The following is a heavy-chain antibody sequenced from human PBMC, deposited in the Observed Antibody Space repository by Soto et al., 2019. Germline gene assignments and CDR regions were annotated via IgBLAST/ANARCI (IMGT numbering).Heavy chain of an antibody. J-gene: IGHJ6*02. Sequence: QVQLQESGPGLVKPSQTLSLTCTVSGGSISSGGYYWSWIRQHPGKGLEWIGYIYYSGSTYYNPSLKSRVTTTVDTAKNHFSLKLSSVTAADTAVYYCASRGYSYGFSLGMDVWGQGTTVTVSS. D-gene: IGHD5-18*01. CDR1: GGSISSGGYY. CDR3: ASRGYSYGFSLGMDV. V-gene: IGHV4-31*03. CDR2: IYYSGST.